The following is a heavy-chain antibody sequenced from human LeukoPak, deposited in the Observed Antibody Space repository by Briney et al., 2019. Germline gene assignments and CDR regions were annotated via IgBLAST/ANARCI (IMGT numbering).Heavy chain of an antibody. V-gene: IGHV4-59*08. CDR3: ARHVPYYYDSSGYLPPNYFHY. CDR2: IYYSGST. D-gene: IGHD3-22*01. Sequence: SETLSLTCTVSGGSISSYYWSWIRQPPGKGLEWIGYIYYSGSTNYNPSLKSRVTISVDTSKNQFSLKLSSVTAADTAVYYCARHVPYYYDSSGYLPPNYFHYWGQGTLVTVSS. J-gene: IGHJ4*02. CDR1: GGSISSYY.